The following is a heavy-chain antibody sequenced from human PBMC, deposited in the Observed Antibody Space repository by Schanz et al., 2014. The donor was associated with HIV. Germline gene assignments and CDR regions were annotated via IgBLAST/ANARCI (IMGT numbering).Heavy chain of an antibody. CDR2: IITILGTA. J-gene: IGHJ6*02. CDR3: SRGVKWEGLMAV. Sequence: QVQLVQSGAEVKKPGSSVQVSCKASGGSFSSFSITWVRQAPGQGLEWMGGIITILGTANYAQKFQVRVTMTRDTSIGTAYMELISLTSDDSAVYYCSRGVKWEGLMAVWGQGTTVTVSS. D-gene: IGHD1-26*01. V-gene: IGHV1-69*06. CDR1: GGSFSSFS.